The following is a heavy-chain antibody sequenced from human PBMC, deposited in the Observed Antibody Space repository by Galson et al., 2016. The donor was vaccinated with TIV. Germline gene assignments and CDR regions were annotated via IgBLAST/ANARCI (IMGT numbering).Heavy chain of an antibody. CDR2: IIPIFNTA. CDR3: ARASHIVVAIDSRGAFDI. CDR1: GGTSRSYA. Sequence: SVKVSCKASGGTSRSYAISWVRQAPGQGLEWMRGIIPIFNTAKYAQKFQGRVTVTTDESTSTAYMELSSLRVEDTAVYYCARASHIVVAIDSRGAFDIWGQGTVVTVSS. D-gene: IGHD2-21*01. J-gene: IGHJ3*02. V-gene: IGHV1-69*05.